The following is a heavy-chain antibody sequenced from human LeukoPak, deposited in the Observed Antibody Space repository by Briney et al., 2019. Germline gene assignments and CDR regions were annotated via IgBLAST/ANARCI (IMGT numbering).Heavy chain of an antibody. Sequence: ASAKVSCKASGYTFTSYDINWVRQATGQGLEWMGWMNPNSGNTGYAQKFQGRVTMTRNTSISTAYMELSSLRSEDTAVYYCAIRWTVQVHDAFDVWGQGTIVTVSS. V-gene: IGHV1-8*01. D-gene: IGHD3/OR15-3a*01. CDR2: MNPNSGNT. CDR1: GYTFTSYD. J-gene: IGHJ3*01. CDR3: AIRWTVQVHDAFDV.